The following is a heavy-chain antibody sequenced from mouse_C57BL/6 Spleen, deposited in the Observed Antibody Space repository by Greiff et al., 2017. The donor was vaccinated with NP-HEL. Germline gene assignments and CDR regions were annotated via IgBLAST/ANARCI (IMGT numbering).Heavy chain of an antibody. J-gene: IGHJ2*01. CDR3: ARWPGNGVDY. Sequence: QVQLQQPGAELVRPGTSVKLSCKGSGYTFTSYWMHWVKQRPGQGLEWIGVIDPSDSYTTYNQKFKGKATLTVDTSSSTAYMQLSSLTAEDSAFYYCARWPGNGVDYWGQGTTLTVSS. V-gene: IGHV1-59*01. CDR2: IDPSDSYT. CDR1: GYTFTSYW.